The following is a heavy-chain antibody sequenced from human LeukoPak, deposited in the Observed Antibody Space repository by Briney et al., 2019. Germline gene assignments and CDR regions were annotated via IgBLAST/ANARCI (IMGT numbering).Heavy chain of an antibody. CDR2: IIPIFGTA. CDR1: GGTFSSYA. V-gene: IGHV1-69*13. CDR3: ARVYRVGATRDWDY. D-gene: IGHD1-26*01. J-gene: IGHJ4*02. Sequence: ASVKVSCKASGGTFSSYAISWVRQAPGQGLEWMGGIIPIFGTANYAQKFQGRVTITADESTSTAYMELSSLRSEDTAVYYCARVYRVGATRDWDYWGQGTLVTVSS.